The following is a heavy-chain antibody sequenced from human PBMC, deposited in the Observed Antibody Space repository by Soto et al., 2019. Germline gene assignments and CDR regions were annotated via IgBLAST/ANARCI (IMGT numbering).Heavy chain of an antibody. V-gene: IGHV4-30-2*01. Sequence: TSETLSLTCAVSGGSIISGGYSWILIRQPPGKGLEWIGYMYHSGSTYYNPSLKSRVTISIDRSKNQFSLKLSSVTAADTAVYYCARSSSGSYYQQYWGQGALVTVSS. J-gene: IGHJ4*02. CDR3: ARSSSGSYYQQY. D-gene: IGHD3-10*01. CDR1: GGSIISGGYS. CDR2: MYHSGST.